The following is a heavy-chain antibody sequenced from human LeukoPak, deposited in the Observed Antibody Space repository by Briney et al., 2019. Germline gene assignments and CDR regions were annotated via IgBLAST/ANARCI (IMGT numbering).Heavy chain of an antibody. J-gene: IGHJ4*02. V-gene: IGHV1-24*01. Sequence: ASVRVSCKVSGHTLTELSMHWVRQAPGKGLEWMGGFDPEDGETIYAQKFQGRVTMTEDTSTDTAYMELSSLRSEDTAVYYCATVRGGYYYYFDYWGQGTLVTVSS. CDR1: GHTLTELS. CDR2: FDPEDGET. D-gene: IGHD3-22*01. CDR3: ATVRGGYYYYFDY.